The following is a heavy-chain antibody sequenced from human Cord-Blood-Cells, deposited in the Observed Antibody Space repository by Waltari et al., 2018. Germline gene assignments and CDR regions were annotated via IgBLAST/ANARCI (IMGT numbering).Heavy chain of an antibody. J-gene: IGHJ4*02. V-gene: IGHV3-30-3*01. CDR2: ISYNGSNK. Sequence: QVQLVESGGGVVQPGRSLRLSCAASGFTFSSYDMHWVRRAQGKGLEVGAGISYNGSNKYYADSVKGRFTISRDNSKNTLYLQMNSLRAEDTAVYYCARGDYGSGSDYFDYWGQGTLVTVSS. D-gene: IGHD3-10*01. CDR1: GFTFSSYD. CDR3: ARGDYGSGSDYFDY.